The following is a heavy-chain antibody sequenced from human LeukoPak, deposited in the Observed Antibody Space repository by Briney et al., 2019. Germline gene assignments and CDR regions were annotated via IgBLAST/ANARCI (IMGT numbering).Heavy chain of an antibody. J-gene: IGHJ5*02. CDR3: ARSYSGSYREFDP. CDR2: ISSSSSTI. Sequence: GGSLRLSCAASGFTFSSYSMNWVRQAPGKGLEWVSYISSSSSTIYYADSVKGRFTISRDNAKNTLYLQMNSLRAEDTAVYYCARSYSGSYREFDPWGQGTLVTVSS. D-gene: IGHD1-26*01. V-gene: IGHV3-48*04. CDR1: GFTFSSYS.